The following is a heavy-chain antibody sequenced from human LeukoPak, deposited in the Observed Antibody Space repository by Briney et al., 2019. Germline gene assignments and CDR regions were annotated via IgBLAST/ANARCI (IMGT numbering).Heavy chain of an antibody. CDR2: IYYSGST. V-gene: IGHV4-30-4*08. J-gene: IGHJ6*03. CDR1: GGSISSGDYY. D-gene: IGHD2-2*02. CDR3: AREDCSSTSCYTWGGYYYYYMDV. Sequence: PSETLSLTCTVSGGSISSGDYYWSWIRQPPGKGLEWIGYIYYSGSTYYNPSLKSRVTISVDTSKNQFSLKLSSVTAADTAVYYCAREDCSSTSCYTWGGYYYYYMDVWGKGTTVTVSS.